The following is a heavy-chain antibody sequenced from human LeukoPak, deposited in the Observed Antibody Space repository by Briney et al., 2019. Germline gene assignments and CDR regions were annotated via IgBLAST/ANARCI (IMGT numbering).Heavy chain of an antibody. CDR3: ARGARYSSGRFDY. V-gene: IGHV4-34*01. Sequence: PSETLSLTCAVYGGSFSGYYWSWTRQPPGKGLEWIGEINHSGSTNYNPSLKSRVTISVDTSKNQFSLKLSSVTAADTAVYYCARGARYSSGRFDYWGQGTLVTVSS. CDR2: INHSGST. J-gene: IGHJ4*02. CDR1: GGSFSGYY. D-gene: IGHD6-19*01.